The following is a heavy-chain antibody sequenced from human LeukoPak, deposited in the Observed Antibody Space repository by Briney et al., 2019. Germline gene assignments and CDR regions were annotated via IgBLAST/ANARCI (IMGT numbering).Heavy chain of an antibody. Sequence: GASVKVSCKASGGTFSSYAISWVRQAPGQGLEWMGRIIPILGIANYAQKFQGRVTITADKPTSTAYMELSSLRSEDTAVYYCARVSDYEDYWGQGTLVTVSS. CDR1: GGTFSSYA. J-gene: IGHJ4*02. CDR3: ARVSDYEDY. CDR2: IIPILGIA. D-gene: IGHD4-17*01. V-gene: IGHV1-69*04.